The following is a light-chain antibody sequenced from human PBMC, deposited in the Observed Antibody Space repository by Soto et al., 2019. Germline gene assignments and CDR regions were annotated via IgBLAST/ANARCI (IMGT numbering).Light chain of an antibody. J-gene: IGKJ4*01. V-gene: IGKV1-39*01. CDR2: AAF. CDR1: QSISNY. Sequence: DIQMTQSPSSLSASVGDRVTITCRASQSISNYVNWYQQKPGEAPKLLIYAAFSLQSEVPSRFSGSGSGTEFTLTISSLQPEDIATYFCQQSFSTLLTFGGGTTVEI. CDR3: QQSFSTLLT.